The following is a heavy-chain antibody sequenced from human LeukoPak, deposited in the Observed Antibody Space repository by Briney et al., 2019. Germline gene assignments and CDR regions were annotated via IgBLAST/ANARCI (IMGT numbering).Heavy chain of an antibody. D-gene: IGHD1-1*01. CDR1: GFTFSSYG. CDR3: AKDTSWYNWNDRVGYYLDY. V-gene: IGHV3-30*18. Sequence: GRSLRLSCAASGFTFSSYGMHWVRQAPGKGLEWVAVISYDGSNKYYADSVKGRFTISRDNSKNTLYLQMNSLRAEDTAVYYCAKDTSWYNWNDRVGYYLDYWGQGTLVTASS. J-gene: IGHJ4*02. CDR2: ISYDGSNK.